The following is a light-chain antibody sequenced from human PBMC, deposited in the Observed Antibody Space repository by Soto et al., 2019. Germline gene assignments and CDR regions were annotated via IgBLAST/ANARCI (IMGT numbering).Light chain of an antibody. V-gene: IGLV3-21*04. CDR2: HDS. CDR3: HVWDSSSDHVV. CDR1: NIGSKS. Sequence: SYELTQPPSVSVAPGKTAKITCWGNNIGSKSVHWYQQKPGQAPVLVIYHDSARPSGIPERFSGSNSGNTATLTISRVEAGDEADYYCHVWDSSSDHVVFGGGIKLTVL. J-gene: IGLJ2*01.